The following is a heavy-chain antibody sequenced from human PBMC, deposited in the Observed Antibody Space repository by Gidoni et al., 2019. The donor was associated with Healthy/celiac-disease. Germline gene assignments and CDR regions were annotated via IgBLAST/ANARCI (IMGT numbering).Heavy chain of an antibody. V-gene: IGHV4-31*03. CDR3: ARGEEGSGSYLWWFDA. J-gene: IGHJ5*02. Sequence: QVQLQESGPGLLKPSQTLSLTCTVSGGSISSGCYYWSWIRQHPGKGLKWIGYIYDSGSTYYNPSLKSRVTKSVDTSKNQLSLKLSSVTAADTSVYYCARGEEGSGSYLWWFDAWGQGTLVTVSS. CDR2: IYDSGST. CDR1: GGSISSGCYY. D-gene: IGHD3-10*01.